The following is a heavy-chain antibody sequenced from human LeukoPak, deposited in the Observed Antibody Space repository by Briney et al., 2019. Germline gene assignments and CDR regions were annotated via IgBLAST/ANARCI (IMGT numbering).Heavy chain of an antibody. CDR3: TRNNWSIDYGMDA. Sequence: SETLSLTCAVYGGSFSGYYWSWIRQPPGKGLEWIGEINHSGSTNYNPSLKSRVTISVDTSKSQVSLKLISVTAADTAVYYCTRNNWSIDYGMDAWGQGTTVIVSS. CDR1: GGSFSGYY. V-gene: IGHV4-34*01. J-gene: IGHJ6*02. CDR2: INHSGST. D-gene: IGHD1-20*01.